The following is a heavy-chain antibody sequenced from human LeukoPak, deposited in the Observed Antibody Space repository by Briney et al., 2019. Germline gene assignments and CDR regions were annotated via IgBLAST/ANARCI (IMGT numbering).Heavy chain of an antibody. V-gene: IGHV3-48*03. CDR1: GSSFSSYE. CDR3: SLLAVASPQDY. D-gene: IGHD6-19*01. CDR2: ISSSGSTT. J-gene: IGHJ4*02. Sequence: GGSLRLSCAASGSSFSSYEMHWVRQAPGKGLEWVSDISSSGSTTYYADSVRGRFTTSRDNAKNLLYLQMHSLRAEDTAIYYCSLLAVASPQDYWGQGTLVTVSS.